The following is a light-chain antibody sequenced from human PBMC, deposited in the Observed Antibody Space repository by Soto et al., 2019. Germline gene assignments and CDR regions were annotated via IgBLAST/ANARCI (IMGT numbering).Light chain of an antibody. V-gene: IGKV3-15*01. J-gene: IGKJ1*01. CDR1: HRVSSY. CDR2: ATS. CDR3: QQQSHWPPWT. Sequence: EMVVTQSACTLSLSPGERATLSCRASHRVSSYLAWYQQKPGQAPRLLIFATSTRATGIPARFSGSGSGTEFTLTISSLQSEDFAVYYCQQQSHWPPWTFGQGTKVDIK.